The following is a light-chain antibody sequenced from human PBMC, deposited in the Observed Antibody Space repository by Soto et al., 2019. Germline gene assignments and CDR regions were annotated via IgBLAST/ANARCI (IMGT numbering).Light chain of an antibody. CDR2: EVN. CDR1: SSDVGGYNR. J-gene: IGLJ2*01. CDR3: SSFTNNSTLV. V-gene: IGLV2-18*02. Sequence: QSALTQPPSVSGSPGQSVTISCIGTSSDVGGYNRVSWYQQPPGTAPKLMIFEVNNRPSGVPDRFSGSKSGNTASLTISGLQAGDEADYYCSSFTNNSTLVFGGGTKLTVL.